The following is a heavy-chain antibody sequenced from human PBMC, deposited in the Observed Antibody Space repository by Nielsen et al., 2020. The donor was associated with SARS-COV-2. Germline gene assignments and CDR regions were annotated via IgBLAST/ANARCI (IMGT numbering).Heavy chain of an antibody. D-gene: IGHD1-20*01. Sequence: SVKVSCKASGGTFSSYDISWVRQAPGQGLEWMGGIIPMFGTAKYAQKFQGRVTVTTDTSTSTAYMELRSLRSDDTAVYYCARDRDTVRVRTNWNDYDYWGQGTLVTVSS. V-gene: IGHV1-69*05. J-gene: IGHJ4*02. CDR1: GGTFSSYD. CDR2: IIPMFGTA. CDR3: ARDRDTVRVRTNWNDYDY.